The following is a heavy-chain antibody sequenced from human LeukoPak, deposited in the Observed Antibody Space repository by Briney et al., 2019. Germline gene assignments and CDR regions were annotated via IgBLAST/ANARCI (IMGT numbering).Heavy chain of an antibody. V-gene: IGHV3-23*01. Sequence: PGGSLRLSCAASGFTFSSYAMSWVRQAPGKGLEWVSAISGSSGSTYYADSVKGRFTISRDNSKNTLYLQMNSLRAEDTAVYYCAKDAAAGSYYYYGMDVWGQGTTVTVSS. J-gene: IGHJ6*02. CDR2: ISGSSGST. CDR3: AKDAAAGSYYYYGMDV. D-gene: IGHD6-13*01. CDR1: GFTFSSYA.